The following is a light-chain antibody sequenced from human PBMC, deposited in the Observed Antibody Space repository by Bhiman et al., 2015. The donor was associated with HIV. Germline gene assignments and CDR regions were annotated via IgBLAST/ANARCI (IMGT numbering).Light chain of an antibody. V-gene: IGLV1-51*02. J-gene: IGLJ3*02. CDR3: GTWDSSLSVWV. Sequence: QSVLTQPPSVSAAPGQKVTISCSGSNSNIGNNYVSWYQQLPGTAPKLLIYENDKRPSGIPDRFSGSKSGTSATLGITGLQTGDEADYYCGTWDSSLSVWVFGGGTNLTVL. CDR1: NSNIGNNY. CDR2: END.